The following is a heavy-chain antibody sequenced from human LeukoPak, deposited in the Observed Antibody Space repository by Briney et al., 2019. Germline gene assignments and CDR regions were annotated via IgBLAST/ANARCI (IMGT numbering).Heavy chain of an antibody. Sequence: SETLSLTCTVSGGSIRSYYWSWIRQPPGKGLEWIGYIYYSGSTNYNPSLKSRVTISVDTSKNQFSLKLSSVTAADTAVYYCARDHGIVGATRAFDIWGQGTMVTVSS. CDR2: IYYSGST. J-gene: IGHJ3*02. V-gene: IGHV4-59*01. D-gene: IGHD1-26*01. CDR3: ARDHGIVGATRAFDI. CDR1: GGSIRSYY.